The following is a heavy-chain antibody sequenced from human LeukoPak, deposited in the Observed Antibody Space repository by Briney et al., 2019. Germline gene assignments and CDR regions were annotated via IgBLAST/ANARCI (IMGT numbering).Heavy chain of an antibody. CDR2: INPNSGGT. CDR1: GYTFTGYY. V-gene: IGHV1-2*02. Sequence: ASVKVSCEASGYTFTGYYIHWVRQAPGQGLEWMGWINPNSGGTNYSQKFQGRVTMTWDTSISTGYMEVSRLRSDDTAVYYCASAWAAAGLDYYSVMDVWGQGTTVTVSS. D-gene: IGHD6-13*01. J-gene: IGHJ6*02. CDR3: ASAWAAAGLDYYSVMDV.